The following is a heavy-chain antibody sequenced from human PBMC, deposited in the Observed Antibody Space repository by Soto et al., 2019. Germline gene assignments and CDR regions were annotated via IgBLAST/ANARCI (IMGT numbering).Heavy chain of an antibody. J-gene: IGHJ4*02. V-gene: IGHV1-69*01. D-gene: IGHD6-13*01. CDR2: IIPYYNTL. Sequence: QAQVVQSGAEVRKPGSSVTLSCKASEGTFNSYAIAWVRQAPGQGLEWMGGIIPYYNTLNYAQKFQDRDTITADDSTNPVYMELSSLRSDDTAVYFCASGASRWDPYFFLSWAQGTLVTVSS. CDR3: ASGASRWDPYFFLS. CDR1: EGTFNSYA.